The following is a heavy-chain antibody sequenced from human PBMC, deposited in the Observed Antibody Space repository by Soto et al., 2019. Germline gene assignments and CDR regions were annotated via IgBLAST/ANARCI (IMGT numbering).Heavy chain of an antibody. J-gene: IGHJ5*02. D-gene: IGHD1-26*01. CDR3: ARQGGWFDP. Sequence: QVQLQESGPGLVKPSGTLSLNCTVSGGSIRSYYWSWIRQPPGKGLEWIGSIYYSGSTNYKPSLKSRVTISVDTSKNQFSLKLNSVTAADTAVYYCARQGGWFDPWGQGTLVTVSS. CDR2: IYYSGST. CDR1: GGSIRSYY. V-gene: IGHV4-59*08.